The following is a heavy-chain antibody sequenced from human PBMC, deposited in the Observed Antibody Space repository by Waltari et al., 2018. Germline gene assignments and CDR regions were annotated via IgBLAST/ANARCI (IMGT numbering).Heavy chain of an antibody. Sequence: QLQPQESGPGLVKPSETLSLTCTVSGGSISSSSYYWGWIRQPPGKGLEWIGSIYYSGSTYYNPSLKSRVTISVDTSKNQFSLKLSSVTAADTAVYYCASQPRGYSSSPRNDYWGQGTLVTVSS. J-gene: IGHJ4*02. CDR3: ASQPRGYSSSPRNDY. CDR1: GGSISSSSYY. CDR2: IYYSGST. V-gene: IGHV4-39*07. D-gene: IGHD6-6*01.